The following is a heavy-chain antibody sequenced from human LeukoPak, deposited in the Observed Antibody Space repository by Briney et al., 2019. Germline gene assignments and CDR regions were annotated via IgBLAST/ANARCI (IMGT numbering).Heavy chain of an antibody. CDR3: ARGAYYNILTGYETVDAFDF. D-gene: IGHD3-9*01. CDR1: GYTFTNFD. V-gene: IGHV1-8*01. Sequence: ASVKVSCKASGYTFTNFDINWVRQAPGQGLEWMGWMNPVSGNAGSAQKFQGRITLTRDTSINTAYMELSRLRSDDTAVYYCARGAYYNILTGYETVDAFDFWGQGTMVTVSS. J-gene: IGHJ3*01. CDR2: MNPVSGNA.